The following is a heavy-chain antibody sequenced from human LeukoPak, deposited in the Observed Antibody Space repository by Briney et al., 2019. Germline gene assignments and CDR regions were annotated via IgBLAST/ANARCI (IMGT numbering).Heavy chain of an antibody. J-gene: IGHJ3*02. Sequence: SQTLSLTCTVSGGSISSGDYYWSWIRRPPGKGLEWIGYIYYSGSTYYNPSLKSRVTISVDTSKNQFSLKLSSVTAADTAVYYCARVVGANTGGVAFDIWGQGTMVTVSS. CDR3: ARVVGANTGGVAFDI. CDR2: IYYSGST. CDR1: GGSISSGDYY. D-gene: IGHD1-26*01. V-gene: IGHV4-30-4*01.